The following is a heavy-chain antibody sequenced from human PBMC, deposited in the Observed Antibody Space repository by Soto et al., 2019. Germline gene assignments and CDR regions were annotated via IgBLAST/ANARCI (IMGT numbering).Heavy chain of an antibody. V-gene: IGHV3-23*01. Sequence: GGSLNLSCAASGFTFSIYAMSLVLQAPGEGLEWVSAISGSGGSTYYADSVKGRFTISRANSKNTLYLQMNSLRAEDTAVYYCAKGDIAVVVAAPDYGMDVWGQGTTVTVSS. J-gene: IGHJ6*02. CDR3: AKGDIAVVVAAPDYGMDV. CDR2: ISGSGGST. D-gene: IGHD2-15*01. CDR1: GFTFSIYA.